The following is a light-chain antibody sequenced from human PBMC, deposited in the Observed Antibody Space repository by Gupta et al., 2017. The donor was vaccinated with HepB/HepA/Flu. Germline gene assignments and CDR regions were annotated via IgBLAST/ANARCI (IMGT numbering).Light chain of an antibody. J-gene: IGKJ2*01. CDR1: PTSSTW. CDR2: NAA. V-gene: IGKV1-5*03. CDR3: QHYNSYSAYA. Sequence: DIKMTQPPSPLSAFVGDTITITCRASPTSSTWLAWYQQKPGKAPKVLIYNAAHLEAGVPSRCSGSGSWTEFTLTISRLQPDDSAIEYCQHYNSYSAYAFGQGTKVEIK.